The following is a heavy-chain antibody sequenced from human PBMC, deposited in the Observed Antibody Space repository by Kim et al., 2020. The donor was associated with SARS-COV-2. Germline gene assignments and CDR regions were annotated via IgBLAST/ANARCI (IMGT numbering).Heavy chain of an antibody. V-gene: IGHV4-34*01. CDR2: INHSGST. J-gene: IGHJ6*03. D-gene: IGHD5-18*01. CDR1: GGSFSGYY. Sequence: SETLSLTCAVYGGSFSGYYWSWIRQPPGKGLEWIGEINHSGSTNYNPSLKSRVTISVDTSKNQFSLKLSSVTAADTAVYYCARGYSYVKRRYYYYYYMDVWGKGTTVTVSS. CDR3: ARGYSYVKRRYYYYYYMDV.